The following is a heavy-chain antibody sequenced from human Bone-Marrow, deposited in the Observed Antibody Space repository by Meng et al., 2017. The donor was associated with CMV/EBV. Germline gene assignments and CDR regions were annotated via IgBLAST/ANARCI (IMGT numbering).Heavy chain of an antibody. Sequence: GESLKISCAASGFTFSDHYMDWVRQAPGKGLEWVGRTRNKANSYTTEYAASVKGRFTISRDDSKNSLYLQMNSLKTEDTAVYYCTREDSSPPYYYYGMDVWSQGTTVTFSS. V-gene: IGHV3-72*01. D-gene: IGHD6-13*01. CDR3: TREDSSPPYYYYGMDV. CDR1: GFTFSDHY. J-gene: IGHJ6*02. CDR2: TRNKANSYTT.